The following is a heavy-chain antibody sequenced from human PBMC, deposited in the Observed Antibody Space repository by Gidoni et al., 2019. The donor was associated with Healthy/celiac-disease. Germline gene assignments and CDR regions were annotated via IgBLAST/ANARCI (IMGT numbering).Heavy chain of an antibody. CDR3: ARDDPYYYDSSGYYAY. CDR2: IWYDGSNK. V-gene: IGHV3-33*01. D-gene: IGHD3-22*01. J-gene: IGHJ4*02. Sequence: APGKGLEGVAVIWYDGSNKYYADSVKGRFTISRDNSKNTLYLQMNRLRAEDTAVYYCARDDPYYYDSSGYYAYWGQGTLVTVSS.